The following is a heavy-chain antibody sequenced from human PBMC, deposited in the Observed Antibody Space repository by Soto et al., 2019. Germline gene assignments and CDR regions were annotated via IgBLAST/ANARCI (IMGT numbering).Heavy chain of an antibody. V-gene: IGHV4-59*11. J-gene: IGHJ4*02. CDR1: GGSISSHY. Sequence: SETLSLTCTVSGGSISSHYWSWIRQPPGKGLEWIGYTYYSGSSNYNPSLKSRVTISLDSSKNQFSLNLSSVTAADTAVYYCARTISGYYFDYWGQGTLVTVSS. CDR3: ARTISGYYFDY. D-gene: IGHD3-22*01. CDR2: TYYSGSS.